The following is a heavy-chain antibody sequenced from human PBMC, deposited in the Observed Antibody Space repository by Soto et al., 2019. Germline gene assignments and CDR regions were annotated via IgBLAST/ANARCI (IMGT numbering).Heavy chain of an antibody. D-gene: IGHD4-17*01. Sequence: QVQLVQSGPEVRRPGASVKVSCKASGYIFTGFHMHWVRQAPGQGLEWMGWINPNNGGTKSAQKFQGRVTMTTDSSITTAYMELNSLRSDETAVYYCARGRFDGDDNFFDLWGQGTLVTVTS. V-gene: IGHV1-2*02. CDR2: INPNNGGT. CDR1: GYIFTGFH. CDR3: ARGRFDGDDNFFDL. J-gene: IGHJ5*02.